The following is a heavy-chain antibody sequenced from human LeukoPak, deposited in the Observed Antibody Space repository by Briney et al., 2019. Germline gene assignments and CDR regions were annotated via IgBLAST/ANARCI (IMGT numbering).Heavy chain of an antibody. CDR1: GGSISSYY. J-gene: IGHJ5*02. V-gene: IGHV4-4*07. D-gene: IGHD1-26*01. CDR2: IYTSGST. Sequence: PSETLSLTCTVSGGSISSYYWSWIRQPAGKGLEWIGRIYTSGSTNYNPSLKSRVTISVDKSKNQFSLKLSSVTAADTAVYYCARGSGSYYGNWFDPWAREPWSPSPQ. CDR3: ARGSGSYYGNWFDP.